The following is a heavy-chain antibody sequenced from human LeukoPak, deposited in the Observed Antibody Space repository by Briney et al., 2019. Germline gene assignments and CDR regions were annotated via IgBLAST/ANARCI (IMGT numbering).Heavy chain of an antibody. J-gene: IGHJ3*02. D-gene: IGHD2-2*01. CDR1: GFTFSSYA. Sequence: GGSLRLSCAASGFTFSSYAMSWVRQAPGKGLEWVSGISGGGGSTYYADSVKGRFTISRDNSKNTLYLQMNSLRAEDTAVYYCAKDPHYTPYCSSSICPTAFDIWGQGTMVTVSS. CDR2: ISGGGGST. V-gene: IGHV3-23*01. CDR3: AKDPHYTPYCSSSICPTAFDI.